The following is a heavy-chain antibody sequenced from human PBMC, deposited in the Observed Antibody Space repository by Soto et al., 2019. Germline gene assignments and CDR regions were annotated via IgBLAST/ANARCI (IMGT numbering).Heavy chain of an antibody. Sequence: GGSLRLSCAASGFTFSSYGMHWVRQAPGKGLEWVAVIWYDGSSKYYADSVKGRFTISRDNSKNTLYLQMNSLRAEDTAVYYCARGSIAVAGGYYFDYWGQGTLVTVSS. CDR2: IWYDGSSK. CDR1: GFTFSSYG. J-gene: IGHJ4*02. CDR3: ARGSIAVAGGYYFDY. D-gene: IGHD6-19*01. V-gene: IGHV3-33*01.